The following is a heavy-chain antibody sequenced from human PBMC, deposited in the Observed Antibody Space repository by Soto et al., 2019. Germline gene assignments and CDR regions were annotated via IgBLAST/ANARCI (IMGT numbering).Heavy chain of an antibody. CDR2: ISAYNGNT. Sequence: QVQLVQSGAEVKKPGASVKVSCKASGYTFTSYGISWVRQAPGQGLDWMGWISAYNGNTNYAQKLQVRVTMPTDTSTSTAYMELRSLRSADTAVYYCARIPYCSRTRCGPDDYYYYYCMDVWGQGPTVTVSS. V-gene: IGHV1-18*04. J-gene: IGHJ6*02. CDR1: GYTFTSYG. D-gene: IGHD2-2*01. CDR3: ARIPYCSRTRCGPDDYYYYYCMDV.